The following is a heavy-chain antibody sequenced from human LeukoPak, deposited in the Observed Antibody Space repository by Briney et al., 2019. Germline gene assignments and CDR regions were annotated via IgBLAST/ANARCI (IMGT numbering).Heavy chain of an antibody. CDR1: GGSFSGYY. CDR2: INHSGST. J-gene: IGHJ5*02. V-gene: IGHV4-34*01. D-gene: IGHD1-26*01. CDR3: ARGPQIVGATSWFDP. Sequence: SETLSLTCAVYGGSFSGYYWSWIRQPPGKGLEWIGEINHSGSTDYNPSLKSRVTISVDTSKNQFSLKLSSVTAADTAVYYCARGPQIVGATSWFDPWGQGTLVTVSS.